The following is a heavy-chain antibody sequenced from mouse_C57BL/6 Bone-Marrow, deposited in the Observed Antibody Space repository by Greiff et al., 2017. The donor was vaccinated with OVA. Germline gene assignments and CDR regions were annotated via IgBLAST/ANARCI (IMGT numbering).Heavy chain of an antibody. V-gene: IGHV1-82*01. D-gene: IGHD2-1*01. J-gene: IGHJ2*01. CDR3: ARAGNYGD. CDR2: IYPGDGDT. Sequence: QVQLQQSGPELVKPGASVKISCKASGYAFSSSWMNWVKQRPGKGLEWIGRIYPGDGDTNYNGKFKGKATLTADKSSSTAYMQLSSLTSEDSAVYFCARAGNYGDWGQGTTLTVSS. CDR1: GYAFSSSW.